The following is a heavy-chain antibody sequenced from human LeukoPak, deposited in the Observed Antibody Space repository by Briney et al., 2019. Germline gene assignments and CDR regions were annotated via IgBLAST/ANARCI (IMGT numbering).Heavy chain of an antibody. V-gene: IGHV3-30*04. D-gene: IGHD3-9*01. CDR2: ISYDGSNK. CDR3: AKDRDDILTGYYTDYYYYGMDV. J-gene: IGHJ6*02. Sequence: GGSLRLSCAASGFTFSSYAMHWVRQAPGKGLEWVAVISYDGSNKYYADSVKGRFTISRDNSKNTLYLQMNSLRAEDTAVYYCAKDRDDILTGYYTDYYYYGMDVWGQGTTVTVSS. CDR1: GFTFSSYA.